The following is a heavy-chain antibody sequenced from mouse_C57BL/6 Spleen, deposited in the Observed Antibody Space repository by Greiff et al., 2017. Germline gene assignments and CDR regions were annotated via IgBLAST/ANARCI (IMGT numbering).Heavy chain of an antibody. V-gene: IGHV1-7*01. CDR2: INPSSGYT. J-gene: IGHJ1*03. Sequence: VQLQQSGAELAKPGASVKLSCTASGYTFTSYWMHWVKQRPGQGLEWIGYINPSSGYTKYNQRFKDKATLTADKSSSTDYMQLSSLTYEDSAVYYCARGYDHWYFDVWGTGTTVTVSS. CDR3: ARGYDHWYFDV. CDR1: GYTFTSYW. D-gene: IGHD2-3*01.